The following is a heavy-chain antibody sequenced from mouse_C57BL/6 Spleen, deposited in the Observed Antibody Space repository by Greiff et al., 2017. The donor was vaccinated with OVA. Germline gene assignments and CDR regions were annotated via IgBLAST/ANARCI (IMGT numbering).Heavy chain of an antibody. Sequence: VQLQQPGAELVMPGASVKLSCKASGYTFTSYWMHWVTQRPGKGLEWIGEIDPSDSYTNYNQKFKGKFTLTVDKSSSTAYMQLSSLTSEDSAVYYCARVGYNYYGTGYWYFDGWGTGTTVTVSS. CDR3: ARVGYNYYGTGYWYFDG. D-gene: IGHD1-1*01. J-gene: IGHJ1*03. CDR2: IDPSDSYT. CDR1: GYTFTSYW. V-gene: IGHV1-69*01.